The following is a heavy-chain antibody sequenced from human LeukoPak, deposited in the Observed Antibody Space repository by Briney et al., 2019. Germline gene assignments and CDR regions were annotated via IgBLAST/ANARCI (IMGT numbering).Heavy chain of an antibody. CDR3: AATVRGVIYY. V-gene: IGHV4-34*01. D-gene: IGHD3-10*01. CDR2: INHSGST. Sequence: SETLSLTCAVYGGSFSGYYWSWIRQPPGKGLEWIGEINHSGSTDYNPSLKSRVTISVDTSKNQSSLKLSSVTAADTAVYYCAATVRGVIYYWGQGTLVTVSS. J-gene: IGHJ4*02. CDR1: GGSFSGYY.